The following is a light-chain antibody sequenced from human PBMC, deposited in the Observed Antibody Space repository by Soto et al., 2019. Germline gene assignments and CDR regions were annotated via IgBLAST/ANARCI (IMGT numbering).Light chain of an antibody. CDR1: SSDVGGYNY. CDR2: DVS. CDR3: CSYTTSSTYV. V-gene: IGLV2-14*03. Sequence: LTQPASVAGSPGQSISVSCTGTSSDVGGYNYVSWYQQHPGKAPKLMIYDVSNRPSGVSNRFSGSKSGNTASLTISGLQAEDEADYYCCSYTTSSTYVFGNGTKVTVL. J-gene: IGLJ1*01.